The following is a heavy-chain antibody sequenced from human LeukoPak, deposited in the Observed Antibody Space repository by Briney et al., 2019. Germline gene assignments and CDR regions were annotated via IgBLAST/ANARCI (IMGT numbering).Heavy chain of an antibody. Sequence: SVKVSCKASGYTFTDYYIHWVRQAPGQGLEWMGRIIPILGIANYAQKFQGRVTITADKSTSTAHMELSSLRSEDTAVYYCARGLRAGWYVDWFDPWGQGTLVTVSS. J-gene: IGHJ5*02. V-gene: IGHV1-69*04. CDR1: GYTFTDYY. D-gene: IGHD6-19*01. CDR3: ARGLRAGWYVDWFDP. CDR2: IIPILGIA.